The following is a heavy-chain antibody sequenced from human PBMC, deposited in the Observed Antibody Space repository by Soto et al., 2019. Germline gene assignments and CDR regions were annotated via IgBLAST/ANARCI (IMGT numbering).Heavy chain of an antibody. CDR2: MNPINGAT. Sequence: ASVKVSCKASGYDFTAYDINWVRQASGQGLEWMGWMNPINGATGSARRFQGRVSMTRNTATGTAYLELTSLRSDDSAVYYCGRGPSPRAPAGGTPYYYAMDVWGQGTTVTAP. CDR1: GYDFTAYD. V-gene: IGHV1-8*02. J-gene: IGHJ6*02. D-gene: IGHD6-13*01. CDR3: GRGPSPRAPAGGTPYYYAMDV.